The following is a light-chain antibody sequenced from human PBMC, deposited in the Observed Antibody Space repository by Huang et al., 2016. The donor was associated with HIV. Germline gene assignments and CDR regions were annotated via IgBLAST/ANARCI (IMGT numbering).Light chain of an antibody. CDR3: QQFYDSFWT. Sequence: DIVMTQSPDSLTLSLGEKATIPCMSSQTLLYNSNNKNYLNWYQQKPGQPPKLLIYCASARESGVPDRFNGSGSGTNFALTITSLQAEDVAIYYCQQFYDSFWTFGQGTKVEIK. V-gene: IGKV4-1*01. CDR1: QTLLYNSNNKNY. J-gene: IGKJ1*01. CDR2: CAS.